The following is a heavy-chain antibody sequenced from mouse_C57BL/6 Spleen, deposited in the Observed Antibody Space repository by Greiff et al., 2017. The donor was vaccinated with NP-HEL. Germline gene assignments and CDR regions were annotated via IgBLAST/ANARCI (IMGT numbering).Heavy chain of an antibody. Sequence: QVQLQQSGAELVKPGASVKMSCKASGYTFTSYWITWVKQRPGQGLEWIGDIYPGSGSTNYNEKFKSKATLTVDTSSSTAYMQLSSLTSEDSAVYYCANYYGSSYEGFAYWGQGTLVTVSA. V-gene: IGHV1-55*01. CDR3: ANYYGSSYEGFAY. CDR1: GYTFTSYW. D-gene: IGHD1-1*01. J-gene: IGHJ3*01. CDR2: IYPGSGST.